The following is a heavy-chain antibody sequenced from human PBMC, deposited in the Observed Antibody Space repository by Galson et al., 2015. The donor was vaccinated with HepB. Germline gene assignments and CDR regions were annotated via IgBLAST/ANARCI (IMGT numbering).Heavy chain of an antibody. J-gene: IGHJ5*02. V-gene: IGHV7-4-1*02. CDR1: GYTFTSYA. D-gene: IGHD3-10*01. CDR2: INTNTGNP. Sequence: SVKVSCKASGYTFTSYAMNWVRQAPGQGLEWMGWINTNTGNPTYAQGFTGRFVFSLDTSVSTAYLQTSRLKAEETAVYYCARGGGHYYGSGMRAWGQGTLVTGSS. CDR3: ARGGGHYYGSGMRA.